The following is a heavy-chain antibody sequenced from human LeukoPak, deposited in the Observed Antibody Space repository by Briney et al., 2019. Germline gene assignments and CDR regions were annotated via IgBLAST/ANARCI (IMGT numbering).Heavy chain of an antibody. CDR3: ARVYYYDSSVEYFQH. CDR2: INHSGST. Sequence: SETLSLTCAVYGGSFSGYYWSWIRQPPGKGLEWIGEINHSGSTNYNPSLKSRVTISVDTSKNQFSLKLSSVTAADTAVYYCARVYYYDSSVEYFQHWGQGTLVTVSS. D-gene: IGHD3-22*01. J-gene: IGHJ1*01. V-gene: IGHV4-34*01. CDR1: GGSFSGYY.